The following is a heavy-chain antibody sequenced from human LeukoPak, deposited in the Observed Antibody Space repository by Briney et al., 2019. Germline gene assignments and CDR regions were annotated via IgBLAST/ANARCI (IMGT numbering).Heavy chain of an antibody. J-gene: IGHJ4*02. CDR2: ISAYNGDT. V-gene: IGHV1-18*01. CDR3: ARVGYDYVWGSYTPNYYFDY. D-gene: IGHD3-16*01. CDR1: GYTFTSCG. Sequence: ASVKVSRKASGYTFTSCGISWVRQAPGQGLEGMGWISAYNGDTNYAQKLQGRVTMTTDTSTSTAYMELRSLRSDDTAVYYCARVGYDYVWGSYTPNYYFDYWGQGTLVTVSS.